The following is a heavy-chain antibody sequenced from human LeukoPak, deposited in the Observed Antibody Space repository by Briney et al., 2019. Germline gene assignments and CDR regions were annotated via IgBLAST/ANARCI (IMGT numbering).Heavy chain of an antibody. D-gene: IGHD6-13*01. J-gene: IGHJ4*02. CDR2: IKPDGSEK. Sequence: GGSLRLSCAASGFPFTRYWMSWVREAPGKGLEWVANIKPDGSEKHYVDSVKGPFTISRDNAKNSLYLQMTGLRAEDTAVYYCARLAAGSDYFDSWGQGTLVTVSS. CDR3: ARLAAGSDYFDS. CDR1: GFPFTRYW. V-gene: IGHV3-7*04.